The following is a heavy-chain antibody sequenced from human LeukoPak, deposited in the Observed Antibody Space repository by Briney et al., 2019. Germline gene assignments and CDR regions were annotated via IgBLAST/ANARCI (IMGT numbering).Heavy chain of an antibody. CDR3: AREPPWFGEFLFDY. D-gene: IGHD3-10*01. V-gene: IGHV3-33*08. Sequence: GRSLRLSCAASGFTFSSYAMHWVRQAPGKGLEWVAVIWYDGSNKYYADSVKGRFTISRDNSKNTLYLQMNSLRAEDTAVYYCAREPPWFGEFLFDYWGQGTLVTVSS. CDR2: IWYDGSNK. J-gene: IGHJ4*02. CDR1: GFTFSSYA.